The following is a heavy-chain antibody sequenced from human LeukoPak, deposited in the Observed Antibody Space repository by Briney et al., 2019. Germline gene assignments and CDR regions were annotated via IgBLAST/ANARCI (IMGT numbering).Heavy chain of an antibody. CDR2: IWYDGSYK. CDR3: ARGAPLEYCGGDCSRLLDY. CDR1: GFPFSSYG. D-gene: IGHD2-21*02. V-gene: IGHV3-33*01. J-gene: IGHJ4*02. Sequence: GALRLSCVASGFPFSSYGIHWVRQAPGKGLEWVAFIWYDGSYKNYVDSVKGRFTISRDNSKNTLYLQMNSLRDEDTAVYYCARGAPLEYCGGDCSRLLDYWGQGTLVTVSS.